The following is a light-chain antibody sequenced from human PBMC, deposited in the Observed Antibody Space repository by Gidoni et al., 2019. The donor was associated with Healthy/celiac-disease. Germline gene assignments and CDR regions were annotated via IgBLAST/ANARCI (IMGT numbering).Light chain of an antibody. CDR3: QVWDSSSDPHVV. V-gene: IGLV3-21*02. CDR1: NIGSKS. J-gene: IGLJ2*01. CDR2: DDS. Sequence: SYVLTQPPSVSVAPGQTARITCWGTNIGSKSVHWYQQKPGQAPVLVGYDDSDRPSGIPERFSGANSGNTATLTISRVEAGDEADYYCQVWDSSSDPHVVFGGGTKLTVL.